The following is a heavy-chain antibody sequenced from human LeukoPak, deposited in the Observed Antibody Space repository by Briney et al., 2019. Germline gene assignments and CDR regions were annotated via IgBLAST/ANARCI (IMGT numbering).Heavy chain of an antibody. J-gene: IGHJ4*02. CDR3: TRVPYGDYWSSDY. Sequence: GGSLRLSCAASGFTFSSYSMNWVRQAPGKGLEWVSSISSSSSYIYYADSVKGRFTISRDNAKNSLYLQMNSLRAEDTAIYYCTRVPYGDYWSSDYWGQGTLVTVSS. CDR1: GFTFSSYS. CDR2: ISSSSSYI. D-gene: IGHD4-17*01. V-gene: IGHV3-21*03.